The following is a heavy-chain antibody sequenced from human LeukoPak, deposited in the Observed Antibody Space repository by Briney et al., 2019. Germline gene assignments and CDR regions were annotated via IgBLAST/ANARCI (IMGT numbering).Heavy chain of an antibody. CDR2: ISTDGSVT. CDR1: GFTFSRYW. Sequence: GGSLRLSCADSGFTFSRYWMHWVRQTPGKGLVWVSCISTDGSVTRYADSVKGRFTISRDNTKSTLYLQMHSLRAEDTAVYYCATAGGDGSRMGFDPWGQGTLVTVSS. V-gene: IGHV3-74*01. CDR3: ATAGGDGSRMGFDP. D-gene: IGHD2-15*01. J-gene: IGHJ5*02.